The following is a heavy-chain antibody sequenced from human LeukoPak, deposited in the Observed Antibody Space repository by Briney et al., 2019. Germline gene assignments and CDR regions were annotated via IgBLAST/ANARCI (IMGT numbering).Heavy chain of an antibody. V-gene: IGHV1-18*01. CDR1: GYTFTSYG. J-gene: IGHJ4*02. D-gene: IGHD6-13*01. CDR2: ISAYNGNT. CDR3: ARDTAAAGTGRFSGAY. Sequence: VSVKVSCKASGYTFTSYGISWVRQAPGQGLEWMGWISAYNGNTNYAQKLQGRVTMTTDTSTSTAYMELRSLRSDDTAVYYCARDTAAAGTGRFSGAYWGQGTLVTVSS.